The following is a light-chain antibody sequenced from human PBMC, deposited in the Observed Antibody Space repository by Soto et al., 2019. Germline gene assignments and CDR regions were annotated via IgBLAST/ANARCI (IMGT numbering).Light chain of an antibody. CDR3: QQYNYSPRT. J-gene: IGKJ1*01. Sequence: DIVLTQSPATLSVSPGERATVSCRASQSLISNLAWYQQKPGQAPRLLIYGASTRATGITARFSASGFGTEFTLTISNLQSEDFAVYYCQQYNYSPRTFGQGTKVEIK. CDR2: GAS. V-gene: IGKV3-15*01. CDR1: QSLISN.